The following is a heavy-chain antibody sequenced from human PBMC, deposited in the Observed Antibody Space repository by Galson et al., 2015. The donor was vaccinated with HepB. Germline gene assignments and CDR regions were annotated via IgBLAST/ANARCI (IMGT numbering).Heavy chain of an antibody. V-gene: IGHV3-49*04. Sequence: SLRLSCAASGFTFGDYAMSWVRQAPGKGLEWVGFIRSKAYGGTTEYAASVKGRFTISRDDSKSIAYLQMNSLKTEDTAVYYCTREDCSGGSCYGRPYYYGMDVWGQGTTVTVSS. CDR2: IRSKAYGGTT. CDR3: TREDCSGGSCYGRPYYYGMDV. D-gene: IGHD2-15*01. J-gene: IGHJ6*02. CDR1: GFTFGDYA.